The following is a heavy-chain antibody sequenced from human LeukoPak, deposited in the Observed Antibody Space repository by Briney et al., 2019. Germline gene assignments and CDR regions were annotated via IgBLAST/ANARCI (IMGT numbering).Heavy chain of an antibody. CDR1: GFIFCNYW. CDR3: ARDAAPGLFDY. CDR2: IKQDSSEK. D-gene: IGHD6-13*01. J-gene: IGHJ4*02. V-gene: IGHV3-7*01. Sequence: GGSLRLSCAASGFIFCNYWMSWVRQAPGKGLEWVPNIKQDSSEKYYVDSVKGRFTISRDNAKHSLYLQVNSLRVEDTAVYYCARDAAPGLFDYWGQGTLVTVSS.